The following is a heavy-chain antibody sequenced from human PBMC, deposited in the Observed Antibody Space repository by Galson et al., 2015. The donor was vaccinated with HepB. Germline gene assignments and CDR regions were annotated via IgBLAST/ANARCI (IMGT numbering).Heavy chain of an antibody. CDR2: ISSSGSYT. J-gene: IGHJ4*02. CDR3: ARGTGYSYGPFDY. CDR1: GYIFSNYG. D-gene: IGHD5-18*01. V-gene: IGHV3-21*01. Sequence: SLKLSCAASGYIFSNYGINWVRQAPEKGLEWVSFISSSGSYTYQADSVKGRFTISRDIAKKSLYLQLNSLRAEDTAVYYCARGTGYSYGPFDYWGRGILSASPQ.